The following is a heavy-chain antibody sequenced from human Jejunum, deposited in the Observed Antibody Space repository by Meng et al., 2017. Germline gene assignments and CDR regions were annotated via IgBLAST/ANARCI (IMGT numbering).Heavy chain of an antibody. V-gene: IGHV1-18*01. CDR3: TRGGMTSETTFFLH. J-gene: IGHJ4*02. Sequence: QGQPAQSGAVVKKAGASVKVSCKASGYTFTNYGINLVRQAPWQGLEWMAWISADNGNAKYAQNLQDRVTLTTETSTTTAYMELRNLRSDDTAVYYCTRGGMTSETTFFLHWGQGTLVTVSS. D-gene: IGHD3-3*02. CDR1: GYTFTNYG. CDR2: ISADNGNA.